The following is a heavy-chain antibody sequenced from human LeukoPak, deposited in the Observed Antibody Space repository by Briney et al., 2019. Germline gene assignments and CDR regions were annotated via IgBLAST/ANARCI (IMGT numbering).Heavy chain of an antibody. V-gene: IGHV4-30-4*01. Sequence: SETLSLTCTVYGGSISSGDYYWSWIRQPPGKGLEWIGYIYYSGSTYYNPSLKSRVTISVDTSKNQFSLKLSSVTAADTAVYYCAREGYYYDSSGYYYDTWGQGTLVTVSS. CDR1: GGSISSGDYY. J-gene: IGHJ5*02. CDR2: IYYSGST. D-gene: IGHD3-22*01. CDR3: AREGYYYDSSGYYYDT.